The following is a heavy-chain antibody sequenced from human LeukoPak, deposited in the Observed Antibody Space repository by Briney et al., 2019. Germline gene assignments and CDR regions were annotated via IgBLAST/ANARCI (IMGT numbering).Heavy chain of an antibody. J-gene: IGHJ6*03. Sequence: SETLSLTCILSGGSTGSYYWTRIRPPPEKGMEWIGHMLYVVSPYYNPSLQSRATLSVATPETQFSLRLDSVTAADTAFYFCARLAPHCSGGTCYSGFYYYKDVWGKGTTVPVSS. V-gene: IGHV4-59*08. CDR3: ARLAPHCSGGTCYSGFYYYKDV. CDR1: GGSTGSYY. D-gene: IGHD2-15*01. CDR2: MLYVVSP.